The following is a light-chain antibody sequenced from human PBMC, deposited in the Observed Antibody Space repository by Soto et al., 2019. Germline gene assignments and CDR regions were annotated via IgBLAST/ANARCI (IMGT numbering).Light chain of an antibody. CDR1: SSDVGGYNH. CDR2: DVN. J-gene: IGLJ1*01. CDR3: CSYAGSHTYV. Sequence: QSALTQPRSVSGSPGQSVTVSCTGTSSDVGGYNHVSWYQHHPGKAPKFMIYDVNKRPSGVPDRFSGSKSGNTASLTISGLQAEDEADYYCCSYAGSHTYVFGTGTKLTVL. V-gene: IGLV2-11*01.